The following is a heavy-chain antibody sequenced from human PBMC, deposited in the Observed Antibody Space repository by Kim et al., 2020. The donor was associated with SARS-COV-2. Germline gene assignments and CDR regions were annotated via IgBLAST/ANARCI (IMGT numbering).Heavy chain of an antibody. CDR3: AREEDDYGANSGYFDY. Sequence: ESVKGRFTISRDYSKNTLYLQMNRLRAEDTAVYYCAREEDDYGANSGYFDYWGQGILVTVSS. V-gene: IGHV3-66*01. J-gene: IGHJ4*02. D-gene: IGHD4-17*01.